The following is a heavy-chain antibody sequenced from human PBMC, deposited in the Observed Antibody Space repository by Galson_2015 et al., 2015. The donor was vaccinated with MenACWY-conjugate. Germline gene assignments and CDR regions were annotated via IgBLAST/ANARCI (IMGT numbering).Heavy chain of an antibody. CDR3: ATGSSWYTWFDP. J-gene: IGHJ5*02. V-gene: IGHV3-23*01. CDR1: GFTFNTHA. CDR2: IGGRGGSGAGT. Sequence: SLRLSCAASGFTFNTHAMSWVRQAPGKGLEWVSGIGGRGGSGAGTYYADSVKGRFTISRDNSKNMLYLQMNSLRADGTAVYHCATGSSWYTWFDPWGQGTLVTVPS. D-gene: IGHD6-13*01.